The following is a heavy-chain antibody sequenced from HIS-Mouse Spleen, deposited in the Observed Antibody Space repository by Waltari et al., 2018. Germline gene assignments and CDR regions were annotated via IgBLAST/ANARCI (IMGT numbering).Heavy chain of an antibody. CDR1: GFTFRSYA. CDR3: ARDRLGGSGSYYFDY. Sequence: QVQLVESGGGVVQPGRSLRLSCAASGFTFRSYAMHWVRQAPGKGLEWVAVISYDGSNKYYADSVKGRFTISRDNSKNTLYLQMNSLRAEDTAVYYCARDRLGGSGSYYFDYWGQGTLVTVSS. J-gene: IGHJ4*02. CDR2: ISYDGSNK. D-gene: IGHD3-10*01. V-gene: IGHV3-30*04.